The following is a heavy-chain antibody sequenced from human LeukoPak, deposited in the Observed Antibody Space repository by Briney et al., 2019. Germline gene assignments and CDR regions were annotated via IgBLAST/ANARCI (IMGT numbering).Heavy chain of an antibody. Sequence: SETLSLACTVSGGSISSYYWSWIRQPPGKGLEWIGYIYHTGSTSYSPSLKSRVTISADTSQNQFSLKLSSVTAADTAVYYCASRKLGNDYWGQGTLVTVSS. CDR2: IYHTGST. V-gene: IGHV4-59*01. CDR1: GGSISSYY. CDR3: ASRKLGNDY. D-gene: IGHD7-27*01. J-gene: IGHJ4*02.